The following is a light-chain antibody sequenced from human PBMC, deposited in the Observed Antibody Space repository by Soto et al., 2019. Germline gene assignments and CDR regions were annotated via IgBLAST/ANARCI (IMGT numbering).Light chain of an antibody. CDR1: QSVSSY. CDR3: QQRSNLPRT. V-gene: IGKV3-11*01. J-gene: IGKJ2*01. CDR2: DAS. Sequence: EIVLTQSPATLSLSPGERATLSCRASQSVSSYLAWYQQKPGQAPRLLIYDASNSATGIPSRFSGSGSGTDFTLTISSLEPEDFAVYYCQQRSNLPRTFGQGTKLEIK.